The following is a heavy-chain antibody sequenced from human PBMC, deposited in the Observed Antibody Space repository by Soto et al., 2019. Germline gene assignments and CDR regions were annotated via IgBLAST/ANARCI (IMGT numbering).Heavy chain of an antibody. CDR2: ISDDGRNK. D-gene: IGHD3-10*01. CDR1: GFTFSSYG. Sequence: QVQLVESGGGVVQPGRSLRLSCAASGFTFSSYGMHWVRQAPGKGLEGVAVISDDGRNKYYADSVKGRFSISRDNSKNTLYLQMNSLRAEDTAVYYCAKDGYYYGSGSYFKRKYYYYYMDVWGKGTTVTVSS. CDR3: AKDGYYYGSGSYFKRKYYYYYMDV. V-gene: IGHV3-30*18. J-gene: IGHJ6*03.